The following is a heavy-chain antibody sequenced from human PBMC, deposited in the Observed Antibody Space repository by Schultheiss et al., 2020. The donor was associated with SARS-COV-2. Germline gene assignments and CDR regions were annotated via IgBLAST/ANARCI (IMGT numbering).Heavy chain of an antibody. CDR3: AKDRQQQNY. CDR1: GFTFSGSA. J-gene: IGHJ4*02. D-gene: IGHD6-13*01. V-gene: IGHV3-23*03. Sequence: GGSLRLSCAASGFTFSGSAMHWVRQASGKGLEWVSVIYSGGSTYYADSVKGRFTISRDNSKNTLYLQMNSLRAEDTAVYYCAKDRQQQNYWGQGTLVTVSS. CDR2: IYSGGST.